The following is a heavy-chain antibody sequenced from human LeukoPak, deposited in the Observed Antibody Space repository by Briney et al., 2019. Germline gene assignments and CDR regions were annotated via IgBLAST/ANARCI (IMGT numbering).Heavy chain of an antibody. D-gene: IGHD5-12*01. CDR3: AKDQRPDSGYDIDS. V-gene: IGHV3-23*01. CDR2: IYPSGGTT. CDR1: GFTFSTYS. Sequence: GGSLRLSCAVSGFTFSTYSMSWVRQAPRKGLECVSVIYPSGGTTYYADSVKGRFTISRDNSKNTLYLQMHSLRAEDTALYYCAKDQRPDSGYDIDSWGQGTLVTVSS. J-gene: IGHJ4*02.